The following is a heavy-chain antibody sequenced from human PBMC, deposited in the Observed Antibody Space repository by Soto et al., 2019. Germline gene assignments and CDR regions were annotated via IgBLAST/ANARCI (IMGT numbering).Heavy chain of an antibody. CDR1: GGSISSGGYY. Sequence: SETLSLTCTVSGGSISSGGYYWSWIRQHPGKGLEWIGYISYSGSTNYNPSVKSRVTISADMSKNQFSLRLSSVTAVDTAIYYCAKTIVVAGNLRFDPWGQGALVTVSS. D-gene: IGHD6-19*01. CDR3: AKTIVVAGNLRFDP. J-gene: IGHJ5*02. V-gene: IGHV4-61*08. CDR2: ISYSGST.